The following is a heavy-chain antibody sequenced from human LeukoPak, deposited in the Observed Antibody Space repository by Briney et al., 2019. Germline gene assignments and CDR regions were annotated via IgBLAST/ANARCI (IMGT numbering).Heavy chain of an antibody. V-gene: IGHV1-2*02. Sequence: ASVKVSCKASGYTFTGYYMHWVRQAPGQGLEWMGWINPNSGGTNYAQKFQGRVTMTRDTSISTAYMELSRLRSDDTAVYYCARDLPSGLFYTYYYYYGMDVWGQGTTLTVSS. CDR3: ARDLPSGLFYTYYYYYGMDV. D-gene: IGHD3-3*01. CDR1: GYTFTGYY. CDR2: INPNSGGT. J-gene: IGHJ6*02.